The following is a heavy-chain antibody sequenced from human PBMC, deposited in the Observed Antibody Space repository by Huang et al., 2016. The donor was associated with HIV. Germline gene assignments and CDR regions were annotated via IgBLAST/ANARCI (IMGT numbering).Heavy chain of an antibody. CDR1: GFIISSYW. CDR3: ARDPRIQSWLNFFDY. D-gene: IGHD3-22*01. Sequence: EVQLVESGGGLVQPGGSLRLSCAASGFIISSYWMHWVRQAPGKGLVWVSRINSDGSSTSYADSVKGRFTISRDNAKNTLYLQMNSLRAEDTAVYYCARDPRIQSWLNFFDYWGQGTLVSVSS. CDR2: INSDGSST. J-gene: IGHJ4*02. V-gene: IGHV3-74*01.